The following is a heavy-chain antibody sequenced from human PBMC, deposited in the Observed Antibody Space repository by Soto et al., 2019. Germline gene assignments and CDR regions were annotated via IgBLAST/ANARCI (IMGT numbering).Heavy chain of an antibody. J-gene: IGHJ6*02. Sequence: PGGSLRLSCAASGFTFSSYAMHWVRQAPDKGLEWVAVISYDGSNKYYADSVKGRFTISRDNSKNTLYLQMNSLRAEDTAVYYCARSGYYYYYYYYGMDVWGQGTTVTVSS. CDR1: GFTFSSYA. CDR2: ISYDGSNK. V-gene: IGHV3-30-3*01. D-gene: IGHD3-22*01. CDR3: ARSGYYYYYYYYGMDV.